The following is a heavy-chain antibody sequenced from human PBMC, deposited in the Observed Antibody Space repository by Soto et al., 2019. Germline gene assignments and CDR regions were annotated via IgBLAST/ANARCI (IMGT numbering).Heavy chain of an antibody. J-gene: IGHJ4*02. V-gene: IGHV3-11*05. CDR1: GFTFSDHY. CDR3: TRLRLTGYFDY. Sequence: QVQLVESGGGLVKPGGSLRLSCVASGFTFSDHYMTWIRQAPGKGLEWLSYISTSSSYTNYADSVKGRFTISRENAMNSLYLQMYSLRAENTAVDYCTRLRLTGYFDYWGQGTLVTVSS. CDR2: ISTSSSYT.